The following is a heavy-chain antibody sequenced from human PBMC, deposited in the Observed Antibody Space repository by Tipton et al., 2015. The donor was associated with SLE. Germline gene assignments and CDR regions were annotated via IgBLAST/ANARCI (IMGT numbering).Heavy chain of an antibody. D-gene: IGHD6-13*01. CDR1: GGSISSYY. J-gene: IGHJ4*02. CDR3: ARESIAAAGIVDY. Sequence: TLSLTCTVSGGSISSYYWSWIRQPPGKGLEWIGYIYYSGSTNYNPSLKSRVTISVDTSKNQFSLKLSSVTAADTAVYYCARESIAAAGIVDYWGQGTLVTVSS. CDR2: IYYSGST. V-gene: IGHV4-59*12.